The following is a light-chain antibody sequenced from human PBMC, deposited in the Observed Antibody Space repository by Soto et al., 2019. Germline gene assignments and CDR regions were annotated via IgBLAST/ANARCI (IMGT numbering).Light chain of an antibody. Sequence: EIVLTQSPATLSLSPGERATLSCRASQSVSSYLAWYQQKPGQAPRLLIYDASARATDIPARFSGSASGTDFTLTISSLEPEDFAVYYCQQRSSWLTFGGGTKVEIK. V-gene: IGKV3-11*01. J-gene: IGKJ4*01. CDR3: QQRSSWLT. CDR1: QSVSSY. CDR2: DAS.